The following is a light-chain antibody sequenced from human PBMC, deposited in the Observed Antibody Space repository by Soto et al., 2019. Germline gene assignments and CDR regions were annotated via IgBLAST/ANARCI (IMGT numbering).Light chain of an antibody. CDR2: EVI. CDR3: SSYAGSNLGV. Sequence: QSALAQPPSASGSPGQSVTISCTGTSNDIGYYKYVSWYQQHPGKAPKLIIYEVIKRPSGVTDRFSGSKSGNTASLTVSGLQAEDEADYYCSSYAGSNLGVFGTGTKVSVL. CDR1: SNDIGYYKY. V-gene: IGLV2-8*01. J-gene: IGLJ1*01.